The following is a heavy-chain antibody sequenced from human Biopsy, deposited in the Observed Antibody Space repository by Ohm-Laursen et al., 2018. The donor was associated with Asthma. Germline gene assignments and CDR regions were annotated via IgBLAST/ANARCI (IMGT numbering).Heavy chain of an antibody. D-gene: IGHD3-9*01. Sequence: GASVKVSCKASGYTFINNDINWVRQAAGQGLEWMGWMNPNSGNTGYAQKFYGRVTMTRDTSINTVYMELSSLRSEDTAVYYCARTYYDFLTGQVNDAFAMWGQGTMVTVSS. CDR2: MNPNSGNT. J-gene: IGHJ3*02. CDR1: GYTFINND. CDR3: ARTYYDFLTGQVNDAFAM. V-gene: IGHV1-8*01.